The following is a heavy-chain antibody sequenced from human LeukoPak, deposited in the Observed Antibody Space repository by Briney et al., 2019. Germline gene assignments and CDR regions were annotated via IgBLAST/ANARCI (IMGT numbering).Heavy chain of an antibody. CDR1: GDSISSNNYY. Sequence: PSETLSLTCTVSGDSISSNNYYWGWIRQPPGKGLEWIGSIYHSGVAYSNASLNSRVTMSVSTSRNQFSLNVTSVTAADTAVYYCARVNYVGLTGYCPYDFWGQGILVTVSS. J-gene: IGHJ4*01. CDR2: IYHSGVA. CDR3: ARVNYVGLTGYCPYDF. V-gene: IGHV4-39*07. D-gene: IGHD3-9*01.